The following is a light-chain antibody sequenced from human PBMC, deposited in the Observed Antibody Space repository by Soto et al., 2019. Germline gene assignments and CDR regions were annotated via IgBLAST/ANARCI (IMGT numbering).Light chain of an antibody. V-gene: IGKV3-11*01. CDR2: DTS. Sequence: EIVLTQSPATLSLSPGERATLSCRASQSVGSYLAWFQQTPGQAPRLLIYDTSNRATGIPARFSGSGSGTDFTLTISSLETEDFAVYYCQQRSDWPPTVGQGTKVDIK. J-gene: IGKJ1*01. CDR3: QQRSDWPPT. CDR1: QSVGSY.